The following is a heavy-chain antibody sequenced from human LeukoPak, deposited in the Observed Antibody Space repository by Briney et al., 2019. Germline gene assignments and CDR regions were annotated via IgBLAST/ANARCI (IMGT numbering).Heavy chain of an antibody. D-gene: IGHD1-1*01. Sequence: SETLSLTCTVSAGSINTYYWSWIRQSAGKGLEWIGRIYSGGSTNYNPSLQSRVTMSVDTSKNQFSLKMNSVTAADTAVYYCARDRFVLTNGALFEIWGQGTTVTVSS. CDR1: AGSINTYY. V-gene: IGHV4-4*07. CDR2: IYSGGST. J-gene: IGHJ3*02. CDR3: ARDRFVLTNGALFEI.